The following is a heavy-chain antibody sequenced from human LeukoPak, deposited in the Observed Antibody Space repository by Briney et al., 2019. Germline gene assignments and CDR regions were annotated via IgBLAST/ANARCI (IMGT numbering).Heavy chain of an antibody. CDR1: GFTFSSYW. Sequence: GGSLRLSCAASGFTFSSYWMSWVRQAPGKGLEWVANIKQDGSEKYYVDSVKGRFTISRDNAKNSLYLQMNSLRAEDTAVYYCASEMTTPAFDIWGQGTMVTFSS. D-gene: IGHD4-17*01. CDR3: ASEMTTPAFDI. CDR2: IKQDGSEK. V-gene: IGHV3-7*01. J-gene: IGHJ3*02.